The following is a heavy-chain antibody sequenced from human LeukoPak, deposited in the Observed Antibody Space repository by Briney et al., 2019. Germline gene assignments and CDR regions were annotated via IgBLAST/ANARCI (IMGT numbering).Heavy chain of an antibody. J-gene: IGHJ4*02. CDR3: ARDLTIFGVVAHYDILTY. CDR1: GYTFTSYA. D-gene: IGHD3-3*01. V-gene: IGHV1-3*01. Sequence: GASVKVSCKASGYTFTSYAMYWVRQAPGQRLEWMGWINAGNGNTKYSQKFQGRVTITRDTSASTAYMELSSLRSEDTAVYYCARDLTIFGVVAHYDILTYWGQGTLVTVSS. CDR2: INAGNGNT.